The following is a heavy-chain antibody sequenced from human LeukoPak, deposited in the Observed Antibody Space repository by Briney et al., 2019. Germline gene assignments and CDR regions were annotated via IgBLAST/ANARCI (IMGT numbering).Heavy chain of an antibody. CDR3: ARDIARDIVPAAKYYFDY. Sequence: PGWSLRLSCAASGFTFSSYSMNWVRQAPGKGLEWVSSISSSSSYIYYADSVKGRFTISRDNAKNSLYLQMNSLRAEDTAVYYCARDIARDIVPAAKYYFDYWGQGTLVTVSS. D-gene: IGHD2-2*01. V-gene: IGHV3-21*01. J-gene: IGHJ4*02. CDR1: GFTFSSYS. CDR2: ISSSSSYI.